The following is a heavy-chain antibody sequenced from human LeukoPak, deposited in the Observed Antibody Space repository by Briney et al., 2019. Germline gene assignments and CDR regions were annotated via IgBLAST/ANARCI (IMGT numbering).Heavy chain of an antibody. J-gene: IGHJ5*02. V-gene: IGHV1-18*04. Sequence: ASVKVSCKASGYTFTSYYMHWVRQAPGQGREGMGWISAYNGNTNYAQKLQGRVTMTTDTSTSTAYMELRSLRSDDTAVYYCARAKGVAGHNWFDPWGQGTLVTVSS. CDR1: GYTFTSYY. CDR3: ARAKGVAGHNWFDP. CDR2: ISAYNGNT. D-gene: IGHD6-19*01.